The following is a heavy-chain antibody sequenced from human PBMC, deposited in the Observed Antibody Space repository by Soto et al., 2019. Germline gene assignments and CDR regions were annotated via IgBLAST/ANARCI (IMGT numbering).Heavy chain of an antibody. J-gene: IGHJ4*02. CDR1: GGSISSSNW. V-gene: IGHV4-4*02. D-gene: IGHD3-10*01. Sequence: SETLSLTCAVSGGSISSSNWWSWVRQPPGKGLEWIGEIYHSGSTDYNPSLKSRVTISVDKSKNQFSLKLSSVTAADTAVYYCARSGSYYGSGSYYDYWGQGTLVTVSS. CDR2: IYHSGST. CDR3: ARSGSYYGSGSYYDY.